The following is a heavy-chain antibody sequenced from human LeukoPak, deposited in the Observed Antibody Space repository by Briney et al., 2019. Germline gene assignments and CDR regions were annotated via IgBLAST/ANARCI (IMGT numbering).Heavy chain of an antibody. CDR2: IYTSGST. CDR3: ARGKEGYREKYYFDY. Sequence: SETLSLTCTVSGGSISSYYWGWIRQPPGKGLEWIGRIYTSGSTNYNPSLKSRVTMSVDTSKNQFSLKLSSVTAADTAVYYCARGKEGYREKYYFDYWGQGTLVTVSS. D-gene: IGHD5-24*01. J-gene: IGHJ4*02. CDR1: GGSISSYY. V-gene: IGHV4-4*07.